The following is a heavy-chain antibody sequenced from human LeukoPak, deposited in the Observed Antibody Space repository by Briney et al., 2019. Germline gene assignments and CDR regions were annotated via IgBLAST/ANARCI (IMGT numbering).Heavy chain of an antibody. CDR1: GGSISSHY. J-gene: IGHJ6*03. CDR2: ISNSGST. V-gene: IGHV4-59*11. D-gene: IGHD2-15*01. CDR3: GRDALVGYFSYYYMDV. Sequence: SETPSLTCTVSGGSISSHYWTWIRQSPVKGLERIGDISNSGSTSYNPSLKSRVTISIDTSKNQFSLKPSSVTAADTAVYYCGRDALVGYFSYYYMDVWGKGTTVTVSS.